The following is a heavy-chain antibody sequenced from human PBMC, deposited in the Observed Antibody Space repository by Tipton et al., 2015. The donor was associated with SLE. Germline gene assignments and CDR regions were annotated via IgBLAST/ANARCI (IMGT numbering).Heavy chain of an antibody. CDR2: IYTSRRT. D-gene: IGHD2-8*01. CDR1: GGSISSYS. J-gene: IGHJ4*02. Sequence: TLSLTCTVSGGSISSYSWSWIRQPAGKGLAWIGRIYTSRRTNYNPSLKSRVTMSVDTSKNQFSLKLSSVTAADTAVYYCARDDALGYCTNGVCGSAAGKGAPFDYWGQGTLVTVSA. V-gene: IGHV4-4*07. CDR3: ARDDALGYCTNGVCGSAAGKGAPFDY.